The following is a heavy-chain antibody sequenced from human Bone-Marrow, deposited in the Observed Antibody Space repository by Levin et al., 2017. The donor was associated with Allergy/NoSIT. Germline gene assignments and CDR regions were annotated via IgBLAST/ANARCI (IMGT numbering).Heavy chain of an antibody. CDR1: GFTFSGSA. CDR2: IRSKANSYAT. Sequence: PGGSLRLSCAASGFTFSGSAMHWVRQASGKGLEWVGRIRSKANSYATAYAASVKGRFTISRDDSKNTAYLQMNSLKTEDTAVYYCTSHSPYGDYPLTTPVGRVYDDYGMDVWGQGTTVTVSS. D-gene: IGHD4-17*01. J-gene: IGHJ6*02. CDR3: TSHSPYGDYPLTTPVGRVYDDYGMDV. V-gene: IGHV3-73*01.